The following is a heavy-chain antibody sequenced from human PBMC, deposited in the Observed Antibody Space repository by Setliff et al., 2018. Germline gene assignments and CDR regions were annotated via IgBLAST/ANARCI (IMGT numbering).Heavy chain of an antibody. J-gene: IGHJ6*03. CDR3: ASARGPSGIAGRGNYNSMDV. V-gene: IGHV4-59*01. CDR2: VYYSGLT. D-gene: IGHD6-13*01. CDR1: GGSISTYY. Sequence: PSETLSLTCTVSGGSISTYYWSWIRQPPGKGLEFIGYVYYSGLTNYDPSLKSRVTMSVDSSKNQISLKLNSVTAADTAVYYCASARGPSGIAGRGNYNSMDVWGKGTTVTVSS.